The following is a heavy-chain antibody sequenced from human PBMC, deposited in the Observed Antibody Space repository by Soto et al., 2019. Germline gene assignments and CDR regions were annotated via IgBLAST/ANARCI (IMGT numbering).Heavy chain of an antibody. CDR2: IYWDDDK. V-gene: IGHV2-5*02. Sequence: QITLKESGPTLVKPTQTLTLTCTFSGFSLSTSGVGVGWIRQPPGKALEWLALIYWDDDKRYSPSLKRRLTIXKXXSKNRVFITTTNINPVDTATYYCAHTLPPWGAMDVWGQGTTATGSS. CDR1: GFSLSTSGVG. D-gene: IGHD7-27*01. J-gene: IGHJ6*02. CDR3: AHTLPPWGAMDV.